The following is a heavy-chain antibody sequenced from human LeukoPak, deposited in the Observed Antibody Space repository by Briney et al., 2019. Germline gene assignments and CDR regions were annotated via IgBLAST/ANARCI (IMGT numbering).Heavy chain of an antibody. CDR1: GFTFDDYA. V-gene: IGHV3-43*02. CDR3: AKPSDYGDYTYYFDY. Sequence: GGSLRLSCAASGFTFDDYAMRWVRQAPGKGLEWVSLISGDGGSTYYADSVKGRFTISRDNSKNSLYLQMNSLRTEDTALYYCAKPSDYGDYTYYFDYWGQGTLVTVSS. CDR2: ISGDGGST. J-gene: IGHJ4*02. D-gene: IGHD4-17*01.